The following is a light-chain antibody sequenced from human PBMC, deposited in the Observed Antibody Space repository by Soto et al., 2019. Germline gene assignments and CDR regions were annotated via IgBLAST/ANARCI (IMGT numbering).Light chain of an antibody. J-gene: IGLJ1*01. V-gene: IGLV1-44*01. CDR2: NNN. CDR1: SSNIGTNA. Sequence: QSVLTQPPSASGTPGQRVTISCSGGSSNIGTNAVNWYQQLPGTAPKLLIYNNNQRPSGVPDRFSGSKSGPSASLAISGLQSEDEAVYYCAQWDASRNGYVXGTGTKVTVL. CDR3: AQWDASRNGYV.